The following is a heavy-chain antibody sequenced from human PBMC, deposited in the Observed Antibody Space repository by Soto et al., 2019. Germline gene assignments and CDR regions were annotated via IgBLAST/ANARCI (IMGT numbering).Heavy chain of an antibody. Sequence: QVQLVQSGAEVKKPGSSVKVSCKASGGTFSSYAISWVRQAPGQGLEWMGGIIPIFGTANYAQKFQGRVTITADESTSTAYMELSSLRSXDXXXXXXXXXXXXXXXXXDVWGQGTTVTVSS. CDR1: GGTFSSYA. CDR2: IIPIFGTA. V-gene: IGHV1-69*12. CDR3: XXXXXXXXXXXDV. J-gene: IGHJ6*02.